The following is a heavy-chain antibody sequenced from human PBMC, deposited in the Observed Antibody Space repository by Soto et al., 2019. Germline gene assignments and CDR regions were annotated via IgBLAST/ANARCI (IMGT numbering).Heavy chain of an antibody. CDR3: ARGEQYSGRIFDY. Sequence: QVQLQQSGPGLVKPSQTLSLTCAITGDSVSSNSAGWSWVRQSPSRGLEWLGRTYYRSKWYYEYAVSVRGRITINPDTSQNQYSFQLNSVTPEGTAVYFCARGEQYSGRIFDYWGQGTLVAVSS. V-gene: IGHV6-1*01. D-gene: IGHD1-26*01. CDR2: TYYRSKWYY. J-gene: IGHJ4*01. CDR1: GDSVSSNSAG.